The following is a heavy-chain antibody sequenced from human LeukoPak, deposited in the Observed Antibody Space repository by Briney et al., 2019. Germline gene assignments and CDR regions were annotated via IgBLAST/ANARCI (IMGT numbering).Heavy chain of an antibody. V-gene: IGHV4-39*07. CDR1: GGSVYTSDYY. CDR2: IFYTGKT. J-gene: IGHJ4*02. Sequence: SETLSLTCTVSGGSVYTSDYYWGWVRQPPGKGPECIGDIFYTGKTNYNPSLKSRASISIDTSKNQFSLKLTSVTAADTAVYYCARVFDSWGQGTLVTVSS. CDR3: ARVFDS.